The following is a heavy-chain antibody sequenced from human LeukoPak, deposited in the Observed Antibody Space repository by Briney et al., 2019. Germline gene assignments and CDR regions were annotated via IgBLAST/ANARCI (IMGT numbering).Heavy chain of an antibody. CDR1: GFTFSSYN. CDR2: ISSTSRSYI. CDR3: ARVIGGQQLVRPLINDY. Sequence: GGSLRLSCAASGFTFSSYNMNWVRQAPGKGLEWVSSISSTSRSYIYYADSVKGRFTISRDNAKNSLYLQMNSLRAEDTAVYYCARVIGGQQLVRPLINDYWGQGTLVTVSS. J-gene: IGHJ4*02. V-gene: IGHV3-21*01. D-gene: IGHD6-13*01.